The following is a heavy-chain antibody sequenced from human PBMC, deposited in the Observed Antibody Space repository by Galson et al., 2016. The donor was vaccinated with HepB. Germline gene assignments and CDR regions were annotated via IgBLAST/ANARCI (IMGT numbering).Heavy chain of an antibody. Sequence: SLRLSCAASGFTFSNYGMHWVRQAPGKGLEWVAVTSYDGSNKYYADSVKGRFTISRDNSKNTLYLQMNSLRAEDTAVYYCAKGLYKWRKMIFGVGIWGQGTLGTVSS. V-gene: IGHV3-30*18. CDR1: GFTFSNYG. CDR2: TSYDGSNK. D-gene: IGHD3-3*01. CDR3: AKGLYKWRKMIFGVGI. J-gene: IGHJ4*02.